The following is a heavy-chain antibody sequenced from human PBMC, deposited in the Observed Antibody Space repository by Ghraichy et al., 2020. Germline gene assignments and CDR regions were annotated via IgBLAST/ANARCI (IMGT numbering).Heavy chain of an antibody. CDR3: ARVIYSGYDYDFDY. D-gene: IGHD5-12*01. CDR2: INGDGSST. V-gene: IGHV3-74*01. Sequence: GGSLRLSCAASGFTFSTYWMHWVRQVPGKGLVWVSRINGDGSSTTYADSVKGRFTISRDNAKNTLYLQMNNLRAEDTAVYYCARVIYSGYDYDFDYWGQGTLVTVSS. J-gene: IGHJ4*02. CDR1: GFTFSTYW.